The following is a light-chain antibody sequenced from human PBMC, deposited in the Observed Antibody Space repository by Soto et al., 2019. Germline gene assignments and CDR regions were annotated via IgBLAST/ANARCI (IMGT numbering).Light chain of an antibody. CDR1: SSDVGGNKY. V-gene: IGLV2-14*01. Sequence: QSVLTQPASVSGSPGQSITISCTETSSDVGGNKYVSWYQQYPGKVPKLLINKVTNRPSGVSYRFSGSKSGNTASLTISALLAEDEADYFCASSTSDSLYVFGNGTKVTVL. CDR2: KVT. J-gene: IGLJ1*01. CDR3: ASSTSDSLYV.